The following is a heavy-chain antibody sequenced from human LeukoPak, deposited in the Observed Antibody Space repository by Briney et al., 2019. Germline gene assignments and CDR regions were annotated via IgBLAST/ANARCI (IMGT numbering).Heavy chain of an antibody. J-gene: IGHJ4*02. Sequence: GGSLRLSCAASGFTFSSYSMNWVRQAPGKGLEWVSSISSSSSYIYYADSVKGRLTISRDNAKNSLYLQMNSLRAEDTAVYYCARSLGGATSFDYWGQGTLVTVSS. CDR1: GFTFSSYS. CDR3: ARSLGGATSFDY. D-gene: IGHD1-26*01. CDR2: ISSSSSYI. V-gene: IGHV3-21*01.